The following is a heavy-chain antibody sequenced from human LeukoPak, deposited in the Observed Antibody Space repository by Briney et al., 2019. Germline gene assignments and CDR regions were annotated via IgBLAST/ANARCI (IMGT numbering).Heavy chain of an antibody. Sequence: TGGSLRLSCAASGFTFGDCAMAWVRQAPGKGLEWVSAMSGAGGSTYYADSVKGRFTISRDNSKNTLYLQMNSLRAEDTAVYYCAKDQGVGATFDYWGQGTLVTVSS. CDR3: AKDQGVGATFDY. J-gene: IGHJ4*02. CDR1: GFTFGDCA. D-gene: IGHD1-26*01. V-gene: IGHV3-23*01. CDR2: MSGAGGST.